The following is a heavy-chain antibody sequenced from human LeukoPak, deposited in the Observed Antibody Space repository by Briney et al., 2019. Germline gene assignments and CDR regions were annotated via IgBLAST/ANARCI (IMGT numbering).Heavy chain of an antibody. J-gene: IGHJ4*02. CDR2: ISYDGSNK. CDR3: AREGGYSGYDARGYFDY. D-gene: IGHD5-12*01. V-gene: IGHV3-30*04. CDR1: GLTFSSYA. Sequence: GRSLRLSCAASGLTFSSYAMHWVRQAPGKGLEWVAVISYDGSNKYYADSVKGRFTISRDNSKNTLYLQMNSLRAEDTAVYYCAREGGYSGYDARGYFDYWGQGTLVTVSS.